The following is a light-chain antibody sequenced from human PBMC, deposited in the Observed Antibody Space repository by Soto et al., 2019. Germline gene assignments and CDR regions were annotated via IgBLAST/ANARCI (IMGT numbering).Light chain of an antibody. CDR1: QDIVGY. CDR2: AAS. J-gene: IGKJ4*01. Sequence: DIQVTHSPSSVSASVGDRVTITCRASQDIVGYLAWYQHKPGRTPELLIHAASRLQRGVPSRFSGSGSGTDFTLTISSLQPGDFATYYCQQANSFPLTFGGGTKVDIK. CDR3: QQANSFPLT. V-gene: IGKV1-12*01.